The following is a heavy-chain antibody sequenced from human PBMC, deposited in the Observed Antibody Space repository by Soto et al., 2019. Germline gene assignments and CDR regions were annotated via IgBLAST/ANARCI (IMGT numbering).Heavy chain of an antibody. Sequence: TLSLTCAISGDSVSSNSAAWNWIRQSPSRGLEWLGRTYYRSKWYNDYAVSVKSRITINPDTSKNQFSLQLNSVTPEDTAVYYCAREPGGSYYIPTPHYYYGMDVWGQGTTVTVSS. J-gene: IGHJ6*01. CDR2: TYYRSKWYN. V-gene: IGHV6-1*01. D-gene: IGHD1-26*01. CDR3: AREPGGSYYIPTPHYYYGMDV. CDR1: GDSVSSNSAA.